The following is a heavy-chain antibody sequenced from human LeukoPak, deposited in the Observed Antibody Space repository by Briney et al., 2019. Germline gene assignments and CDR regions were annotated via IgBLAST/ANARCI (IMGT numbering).Heavy chain of an antibody. Sequence: GGSLRLSCAASGFTFSSYSMNWVRQAPGKGLEWVSSISSSSTYIYYADSVNGRFTISRDNAKNSLYLQMNSLRAEDTAMYYCARGPTSQTYYYDSSGYSDWGQGTLVTVSS. J-gene: IGHJ4*02. V-gene: IGHV3-21*01. CDR3: ARGPTSQTYYYDSSGYSD. CDR1: GFTFSSYS. D-gene: IGHD3-22*01. CDR2: ISSSSTYI.